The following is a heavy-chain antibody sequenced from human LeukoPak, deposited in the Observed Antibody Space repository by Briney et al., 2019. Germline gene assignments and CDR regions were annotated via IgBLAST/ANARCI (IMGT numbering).Heavy chain of an antibody. V-gene: IGHV3-23*01. Sequence: GGSLRLSCQASGFTFSNSCMTWVRQAPGRGLEWVSSISGGGAGTLYADSVKGRFTISRDNSRNTLLLKMNSLSAEDTAVYYCAKDLGGKPYYYYGMDVWGQGTTVTVSS. CDR1: GFTFSNSC. CDR2: ISGGGAGT. CDR3: AKDLGGKPYYYYGMDV. J-gene: IGHJ6*02.